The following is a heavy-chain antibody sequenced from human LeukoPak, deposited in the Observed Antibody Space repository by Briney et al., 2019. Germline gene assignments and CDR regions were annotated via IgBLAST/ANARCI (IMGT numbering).Heavy chain of an antibody. CDR1: GGSISTDNW. Sequence: SGTLSLTCAVSGGSISTDNWWHWIRQSPGKGLEWIAEIYHNGDVHYNPSLESRVTMSVDTSKNQFSLKVNSVTAADTATYFCAREVAAGSYGGFDYWGQGTLVTVSS. J-gene: IGHJ4*01. V-gene: IGHV4-4*02. D-gene: IGHD4-23*01. CDR2: IYHNGDV. CDR3: AREVAAGSYGGFDY.